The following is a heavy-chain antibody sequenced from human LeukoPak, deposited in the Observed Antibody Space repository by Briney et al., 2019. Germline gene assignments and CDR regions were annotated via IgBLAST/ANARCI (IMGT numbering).Heavy chain of an antibody. CDR2: IFYSGST. V-gene: IGHV4-59*12. CDR1: GGSISNYH. J-gene: IGHJ6*03. CDR3: ARGSLGNYYYYYMDV. Sequence: PSETLSLTCTVSGGSISNYHWGWIRQPPGKGLEWIGYIFYSGSTNDNPSLKSRVTISVDTSKNQFSLKLSSVTAADTAVYYCARGSLGNYYYYYMDVWGKGTTVTVSS. D-gene: IGHD1-26*01.